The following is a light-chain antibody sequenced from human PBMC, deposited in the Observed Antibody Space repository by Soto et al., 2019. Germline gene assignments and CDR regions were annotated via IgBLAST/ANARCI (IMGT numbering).Light chain of an antibody. CDR2: WAS. V-gene: IGKV4-1*01. CDR1: QSVLYSSNNKNY. Sequence: DIVMTQSPDSLAVSLGERATINCKSSQSVLYSSNNKNYLVWYQQKPGQPPKLLIYWASTRESGVPDRFSGRGSGTDFTLTIRRLQAEDVAVYYWQQDDSTTPTCGQVTKVDIK. CDR3: QQDDSTTPT. J-gene: IGKJ1*01.